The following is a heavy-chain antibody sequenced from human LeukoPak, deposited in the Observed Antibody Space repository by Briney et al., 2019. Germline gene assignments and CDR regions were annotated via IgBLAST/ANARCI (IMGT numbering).Heavy chain of an antibody. CDR2: IYYSGST. Sequence: SETLSLTCTVSGGSISSSSYYWGWIRQPPGKGLEWIGSIYYSGSTYYNPSLKSRVTISVDTSKNQFSLKLSSVTAADTAVYYCARMGYDSSGYRYWGQGTLVTVSS. V-gene: IGHV4-39*07. J-gene: IGHJ4*02. CDR1: GGSISSSSYY. CDR3: ARMGYDSSGYRY. D-gene: IGHD3-22*01.